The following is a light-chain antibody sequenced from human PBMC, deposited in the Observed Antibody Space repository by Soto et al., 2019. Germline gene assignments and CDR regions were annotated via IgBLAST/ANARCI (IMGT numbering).Light chain of an antibody. CDR1: SSNIGNNY. J-gene: IGLJ3*02. Sequence: QSVLTQPPSVSAAPGQKVTISCSGGSSNIGNNYVSWYQQLPGTAPKLLIYDNNKRPSGIPDRFSGSKSGTSATLGITGLQTGDEAEYYCGTWDDTLGLHWVFGGGT. CDR3: GTWDDTLGLHWV. V-gene: IGLV1-51*01. CDR2: DNN.